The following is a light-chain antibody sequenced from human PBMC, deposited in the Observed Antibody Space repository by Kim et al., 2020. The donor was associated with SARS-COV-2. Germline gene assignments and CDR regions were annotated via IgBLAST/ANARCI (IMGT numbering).Light chain of an antibody. V-gene: IGLV3-21*04. CDR3: QVWDSGSVHPVV. CDR2: YDT. J-gene: IGLJ2*01. Sequence: SYELTQPPSVSVAPGQTASITCGGTNIGSRSVHWYQQKPGQAHMMVISYDTARPSGIPERFSGSNSGNTATLTISRVEAGDEADYYCQVWDSGSVHPVVFGGGTQLTVL. CDR1: NIGSRS.